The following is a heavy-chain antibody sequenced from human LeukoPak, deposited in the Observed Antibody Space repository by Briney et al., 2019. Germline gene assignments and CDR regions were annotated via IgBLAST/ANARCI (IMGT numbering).Heavy chain of an antibody. V-gene: IGHV3-30*02. Sequence: GSLKLSCAASGFNIEGHNMHWVRQAPGKGLEWVSFIQHDGGRKWYVDSVKGRFTISRDNSKNTLSLQMNDLRPKDTAVYYCAKDFGSGRYAFDIWGQGTIVTVSS. CDR3: AKDFGSGRYAFDI. CDR2: IQHDGGRK. CDR1: GFNIEGHN. D-gene: IGHD3-10*01. J-gene: IGHJ3*02.